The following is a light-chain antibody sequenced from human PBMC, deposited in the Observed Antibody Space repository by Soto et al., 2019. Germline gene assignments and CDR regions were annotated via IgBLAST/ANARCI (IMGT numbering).Light chain of an antibody. CDR1: QDINNY. J-gene: IGKJ5*01. V-gene: IGKV1-33*01. CDR3: QQYDKLPIT. CDR2: DAA. Sequence: DIQMTQSPSSLSASVGDRVTINCQASQDINNYLNWYQQKPGKAPKLMIYDAANLETGVPSRFSGSGSGTDFSFTTTSLQPENIGTYYCQQYDKLPITFGQGTRLEIK.